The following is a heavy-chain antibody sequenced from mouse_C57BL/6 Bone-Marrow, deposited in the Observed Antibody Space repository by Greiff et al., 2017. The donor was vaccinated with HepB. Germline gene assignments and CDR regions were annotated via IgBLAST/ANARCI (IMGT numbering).Heavy chain of an antibody. J-gene: IGHJ2*01. CDR1: GYTFTDYE. D-gene: IGHD3-3*01. V-gene: IGHV1-15*01. Sequence: VVESGAELVRPGASVTLSCKASGYTFTDYEMHWVKQTPVHGLEWIGAIDPETGGTAYNQKFKGKAILTADKSSSTAYMELRSLTSEDSAVYYCTRRGLDYWGQGTTLTVSS. CDR3: TRRGLDY. CDR2: IDPETGGT.